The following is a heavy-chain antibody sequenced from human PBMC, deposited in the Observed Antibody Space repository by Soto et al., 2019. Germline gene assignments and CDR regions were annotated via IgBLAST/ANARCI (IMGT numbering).Heavy chain of an antibody. J-gene: IGHJ4*01. CDR1: GGSISSNSHY. Sequence: AETLSLTCTVSGGSISSNSHYWGWIRQPPGKGLEWIGSIFHSGSTKYSASLKSRVTISVDTSKDQFSLRLSSVTAADTAVYLCARLFTGKYNIDYWGHGTLVTVSS. CDR2: IFHSGST. D-gene: IGHD1-20*01. CDR3: ARLFTGKYNIDY. V-gene: IGHV4-39*01.